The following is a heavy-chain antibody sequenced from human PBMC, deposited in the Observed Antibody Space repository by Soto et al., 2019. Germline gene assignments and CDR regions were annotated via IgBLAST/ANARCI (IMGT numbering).Heavy chain of an antibody. CDR3: ARESEDLTSNFDY. Sequence: GGSLRLSCAASGFTFTRYSMNWVRQAPGKGLEWVSSISSTTNYIYYGDSMKGRFTISRDNAKNSLYLKMNSLRAEDTAVYYCARESEDLTSNFDYWGQGALVTVSS. J-gene: IGHJ4*02. CDR1: GFTFTRYS. CDR2: ISSTTNYI. V-gene: IGHV3-21*06.